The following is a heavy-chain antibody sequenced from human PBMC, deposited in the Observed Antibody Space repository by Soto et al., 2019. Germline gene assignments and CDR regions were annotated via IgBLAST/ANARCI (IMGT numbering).Heavy chain of an antibody. CDR1: GFTFSSYG. D-gene: IGHD6-19*01. J-gene: IGHJ4*02. CDR3: AKDTPGYSSGWYPVPSGY. CDR2: ISYDGSNK. Sequence: GGSLRLSCAASGFTFSSYGMHWVRQAPGKGLEWVAVISYDGSNKYYADSVKGRFTISRDNSKNTLYLQMNSLRAEDTAVYYCAKDTPGYSSGWYPVPSGYWGQGPRVTVSS. V-gene: IGHV3-30*18.